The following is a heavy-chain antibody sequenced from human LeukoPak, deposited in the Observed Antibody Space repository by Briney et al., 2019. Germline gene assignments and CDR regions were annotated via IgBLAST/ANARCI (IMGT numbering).Heavy chain of an antibody. CDR2: INHSGST. CDR1: GGSFSGYY. Sequence: KTSETLSLTCAVYGGSFSGYYWGWIRQPPGKGLEWIGEINHSGSTNYNPSLKSRVTISVDTSKNQFSLKLSSVTAADTAVYYCARAPVDTAMVTGAWFVDYWGQGTLVTVSS. J-gene: IGHJ4*02. D-gene: IGHD5-18*01. CDR3: ARAPVDTAMVTGAWFVDY. V-gene: IGHV4-34*01.